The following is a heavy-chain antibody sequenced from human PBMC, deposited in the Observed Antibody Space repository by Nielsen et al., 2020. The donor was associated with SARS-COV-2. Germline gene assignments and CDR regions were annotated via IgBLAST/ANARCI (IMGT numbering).Heavy chain of an antibody. CDR3: ARDTGSGVRYFDL. V-gene: IGHV3-9*01. D-gene: IGHD6-25*01. Sequence: SLKISCAASGFTFDDYIMHWVRQGPGKGLEWVSSISWNSGHIVYADSVKGRFTISRDNVKNSVSLQMNSLRTEDTALYYCARDTGSGVRYFDLWGRGTLVTVSS. J-gene: IGHJ2*01. CDR2: ISWNSGHI. CDR1: GFTFDDYI.